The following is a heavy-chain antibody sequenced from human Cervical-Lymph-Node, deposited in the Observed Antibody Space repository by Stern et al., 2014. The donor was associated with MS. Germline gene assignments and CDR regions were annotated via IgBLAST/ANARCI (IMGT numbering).Heavy chain of an antibody. CDR1: GFSVRNNY. J-gene: IGHJ4*02. CDR2: IYSGGNT. V-gene: IGHV3-53*01. Sequence: EVQLVDSGGGLIQPGGSLRLSCAASGFSVRNNYLNWVRQAPGKGLEWVAGIYSGGNTYYADSVKGRFTISRDNSKNTLYLQMNSLRAEDTAVYHCARDQNSNRWAKDWGQGTLVTVPS. D-gene: IGHD4-11*01. CDR3: ARDQNSNRWAKD.